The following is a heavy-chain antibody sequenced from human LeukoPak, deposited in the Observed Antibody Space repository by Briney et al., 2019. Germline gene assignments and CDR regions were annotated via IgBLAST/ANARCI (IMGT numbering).Heavy chain of an antibody. Sequence: SGGSLRLSCAASGFTFSSYAMHWVRQAPGKGLEWVAVISYDGSNKYYADSVKGRFTISRDNSKNTLYLQMNSLRAEDTAVYYCAREDITMVRGVGFDAFDIWGQGTMVTVSS. CDR3: AREDITMVRGVGFDAFDI. CDR2: ISYDGSNK. J-gene: IGHJ3*02. D-gene: IGHD3-10*01. V-gene: IGHV3-30-3*01. CDR1: GFTFSSYA.